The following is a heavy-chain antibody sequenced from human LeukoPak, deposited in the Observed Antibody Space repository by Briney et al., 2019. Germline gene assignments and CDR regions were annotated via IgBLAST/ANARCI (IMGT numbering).Heavy chain of an antibody. J-gene: IGHJ4*02. V-gene: IGHV3-23*01. CDR1: GLTFSNFA. CDR3: ARESPVFDS. CDR2: ISVNGGTT. Sequence: GGSLRLSCAASGLTFSNFAMTWVRQAPGQGLDWVSVISVNGGTTSYEDSVRGRFTIPRDNSKNTLYLQMNSLRAGGAALYYRARESPVFDSWGQGNLVSVSS.